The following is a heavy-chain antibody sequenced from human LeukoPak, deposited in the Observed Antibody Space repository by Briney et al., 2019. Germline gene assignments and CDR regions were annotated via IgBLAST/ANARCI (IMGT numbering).Heavy chain of an antibody. Sequence: SETLSLTCAVYGGSFSGYYWSWIRQPPGKGLEWIGEINHSGSTNYNPSLKSRVTISVDTSKNQFSLKLSSVTAADTAVYYCARGALRFLEWLSIHPPRHSNWFDPWGQGTLVTVSP. CDR3: ARGALRFLEWLSIHPPRHSNWFDP. CDR1: GGSFSGYY. J-gene: IGHJ5*02. D-gene: IGHD3-3*01. V-gene: IGHV4-34*01. CDR2: INHSGST.